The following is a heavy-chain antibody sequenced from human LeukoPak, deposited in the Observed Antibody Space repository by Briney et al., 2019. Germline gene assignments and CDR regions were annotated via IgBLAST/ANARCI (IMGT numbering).Heavy chain of an antibody. Sequence: ALRLSCAASGFTFDEYAMHWVRQVPGKGLEWVSGITWNSGNIVYADSVKGRFTIYRDNAKSSLYLQMNSLRSDDAALYYCARRNSWYGLDSWGPGTLVTVSS. V-gene: IGHV3-9*01. CDR1: GFTFDEYA. D-gene: IGHD2/OR15-2a*01. J-gene: IGHJ4*02. CDR2: ITWNSGNI. CDR3: ARRNSWYGLDS.